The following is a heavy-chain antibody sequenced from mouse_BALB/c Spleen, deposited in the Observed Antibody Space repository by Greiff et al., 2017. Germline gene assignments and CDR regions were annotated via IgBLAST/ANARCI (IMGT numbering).Heavy chain of an antibody. D-gene: IGHD1-2*01. CDR3: ASRSLLRLPYFDY. J-gene: IGHJ2*01. CDR2: INPSSGYT. CDR1: GYTFTSYT. V-gene: IGHV1-4*01. Sequence: QVQLKESGAELARPGASVKMSCKASGYTFTSYTMHWVKQRPGQGLEWIGYINPSSGYTNYNQKFKDKATLTADKSSSTAYMQLSSLTSEDSAVYYCASRSLLRLPYFDYWGQGTTLTVSS.